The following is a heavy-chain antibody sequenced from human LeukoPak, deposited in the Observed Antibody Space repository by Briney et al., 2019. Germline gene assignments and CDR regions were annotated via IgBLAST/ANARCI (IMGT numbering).Heavy chain of an antibody. CDR2: IRSKAYGGTT. CDR3: TRDRNRYYYDSSGYYTEFDY. D-gene: IGHD3-22*01. Sequence: GGSLRLSCAASGFTFSSYSMNWVRQAPGKGLEWVGFIRSKAYGGTTEYAASVKGRFTISRDDSKSIAYLQMNSLKTEDTAVYYCTRDRNRYYYDSSGYYTEFDYWGQGTLVTVSS. CDR1: GFTFSSYS. J-gene: IGHJ4*02. V-gene: IGHV3-49*04.